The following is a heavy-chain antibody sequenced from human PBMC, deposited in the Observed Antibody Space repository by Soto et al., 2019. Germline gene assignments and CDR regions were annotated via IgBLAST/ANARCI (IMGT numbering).Heavy chain of an antibody. V-gene: IGHV4-34*01. CDR2: INHSGST. D-gene: IGHD6-13*01. CDR1: GGSFSGYY. Sequence: SETLSLTCAVYGGSFSGYYWSWIRQPPGKGLEWIGEINHSGSTNYNPSLKSRVTISVDTSKNQFSLKLSSVTAADTAVYYCARVVSSSWYGGLGYWGQGTLVTVS. J-gene: IGHJ4*02. CDR3: ARVVSSSWYGGLGY.